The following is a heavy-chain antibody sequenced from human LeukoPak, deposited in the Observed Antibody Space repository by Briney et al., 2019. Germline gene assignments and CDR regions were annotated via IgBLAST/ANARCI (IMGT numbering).Heavy chain of an antibody. CDR2: LYSAGNT. D-gene: IGHD4-23*01. CDR3: ASQFYGGTHLPLAY. J-gene: IGHJ4*02. CDR1: GFTFNSYG. Sequence: GGSLRLSCAASGFTFNSYGMHWVRQAAGKGLEWVSLLYSAGNTFYADSVKGRFTISRDNSKNTFFLQMNSLRAEDTAVYYCASQFYGGTHLPLAYWGQGTLVTVSS. V-gene: IGHV3-66*04.